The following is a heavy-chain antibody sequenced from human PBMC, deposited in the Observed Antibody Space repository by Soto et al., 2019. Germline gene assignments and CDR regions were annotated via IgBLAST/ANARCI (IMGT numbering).Heavy chain of an antibody. V-gene: IGHV3-13*01. D-gene: IGHD6-19*01. CDR2: ITTAGDT. CDR1: GFTFSNYD. Sequence: GGSLRLSCAASGFTFSNYDMHWVRQVTGKGLEWVSGITTAGDTYYPGSVKGRFTISREKAKNSLYLQMNSLSAGDTAVYYCAVAVAGPTAIGYWGQGTLVTVSS. CDR3: AVAVAGPTAIGY. J-gene: IGHJ4*02.